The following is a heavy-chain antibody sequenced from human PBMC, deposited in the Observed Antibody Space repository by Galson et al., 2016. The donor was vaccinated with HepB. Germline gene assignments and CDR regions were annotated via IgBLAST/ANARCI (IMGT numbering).Heavy chain of an antibody. CDR2: VAYNGYEN. CDR1: GFKFSDYG. J-gene: IGHJ4*02. CDR3: ARDVSSTSDY. V-gene: IGHV3-30*03. Sequence: SLRLSCAASGFKFSDYGMHWVRQAPGKGLEWVAAVAYNGYENYNLSLKGRVSISLDKSRKVLSLKVASVTAADSAVYYCARDVSSTSDYWGQGTPVTVSS. D-gene: IGHD2-2*01.